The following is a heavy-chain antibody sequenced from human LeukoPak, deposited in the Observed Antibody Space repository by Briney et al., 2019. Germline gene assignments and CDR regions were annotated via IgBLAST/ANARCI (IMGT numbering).Heavy chain of an antibody. CDR3: ARGGYGSGSYYNYFDY. Sequence: GGSLRLSCAVSGFTVRSNYMIWVRQAPGKGLEWVSVIYSGGTTYYADSVKGRFTISRDNSKNTLYLQMNSLRAEDTAVYYCARGGYGSGSYYNYFDYWGQGTLVTVSS. CDR1: GFTVRSNY. V-gene: IGHV3-66*01. CDR2: IYSGGTT. D-gene: IGHD3-10*01. J-gene: IGHJ4*02.